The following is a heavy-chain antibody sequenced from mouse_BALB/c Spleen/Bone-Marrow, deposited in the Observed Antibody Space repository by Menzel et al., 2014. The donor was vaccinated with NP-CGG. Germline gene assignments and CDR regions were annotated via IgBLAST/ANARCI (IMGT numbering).Heavy chain of an antibody. CDR2: IDPANGNA. Sequence: VTLKESGAELVKPGASVKLSCTASGFNIKDTYMHWVKQRLEQGLEWIGRIDPANGNAKYDPKFQGKATITADTSSNTAYLQLSSLTSEDTAVYYCARYRLGTYFDFWGQGTTLTVSS. V-gene: IGHV14-3*02. CDR3: ARYRLGTYFDF. J-gene: IGHJ2*01. D-gene: IGHD2-14*01. CDR1: GFNIKDTY.